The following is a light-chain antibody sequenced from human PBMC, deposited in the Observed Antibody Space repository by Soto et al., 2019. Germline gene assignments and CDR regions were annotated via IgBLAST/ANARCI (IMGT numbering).Light chain of an antibody. CDR1: SSDVGLYDY. Sequence: QSVLTQPASVSGSPGQSITISCTGTSSDVGLYDYFSWYQQHPGKAPQLMIYAVSNRPSGVSNRFSASKSGNTASLFISGLQAEDEADYYCSSYTSASSYVFGSGTKVTV. V-gene: IGLV2-14*01. CDR2: AVS. J-gene: IGLJ1*01. CDR3: SSYTSASSYV.